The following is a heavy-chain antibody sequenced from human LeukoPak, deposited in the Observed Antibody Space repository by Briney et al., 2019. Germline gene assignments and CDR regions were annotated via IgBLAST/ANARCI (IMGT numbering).Heavy chain of an antibody. CDR2: IWYDGSNK. CDR3: ARDVWGDRSSYFDY. V-gene: IGHV3-33*01. D-gene: IGHD3-22*01. CDR1: GFAFSSYA. Sequence: PGRSLRLSCAASGFAFSSYAMHWVRQAPGKGLEWVAVIWYDGSNKYYVDSVKGRFTISRDNSKDTLYLQMNSLRAEDTAVYYCARDVWGDRSSYFDYWGQGILVTVSS. J-gene: IGHJ4*02.